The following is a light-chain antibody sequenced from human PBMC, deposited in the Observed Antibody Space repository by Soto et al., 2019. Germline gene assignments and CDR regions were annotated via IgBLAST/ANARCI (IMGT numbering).Light chain of an antibody. CDR3: SSYTTSSIYV. J-gene: IGLJ1*01. Sequence: QSVLTQPASVSGSPGQSITISCTGTSSDVGAYNYVSWYQQHPGKAPKLMIYDVSNRPSGVSSRFSGSKSGNTGSLTFSGLQAEDEADYYCSSYTTSSIYVFGTGTKVTVL. CDR2: DVS. V-gene: IGLV2-14*01. CDR1: SSDVGAYNY.